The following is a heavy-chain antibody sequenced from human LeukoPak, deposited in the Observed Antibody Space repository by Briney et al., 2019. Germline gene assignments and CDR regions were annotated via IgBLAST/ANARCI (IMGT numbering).Heavy chain of an antibody. CDR3: ARSRYDFWSGSMSYYFDY. Sequence: SETLSLTCTVSGGSISSGDYYWSWIRQPPGKGLEWIGYIYYSGSTYYNPSLKSRVTISVDTSKNQFSLKLSSVTAADTAVYYCARSRYDFWSGSMSYYFDYWGQGTLVTVSS. D-gene: IGHD3-3*01. CDR2: IYYSGST. CDR1: GGSISSGDYY. J-gene: IGHJ4*02. V-gene: IGHV4-30-4*08.